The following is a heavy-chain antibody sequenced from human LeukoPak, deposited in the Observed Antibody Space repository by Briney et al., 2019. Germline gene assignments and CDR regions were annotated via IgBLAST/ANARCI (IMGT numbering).Heavy chain of an antibody. D-gene: IGHD3-16*02. CDR3: AREGGAIVTLQY. J-gene: IGHJ4*02. CDR2: VHYNGNT. V-gene: IGHV4-31*03. CDR1: GGSISSGAYY. Sequence: SETLSLTCTASGGSISSGAYYWTWVRQHPGRGLEYIGYVHYNGNTYYNPSLKSRVTISIDTSKNEFSLKLSSVTAADTATYYCAREGGAIVTLQYWGQGALVTVSS.